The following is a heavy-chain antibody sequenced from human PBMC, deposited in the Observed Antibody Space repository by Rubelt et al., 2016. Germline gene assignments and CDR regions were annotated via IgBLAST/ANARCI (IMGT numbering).Heavy chain of an antibody. J-gene: IGHJ5*02. CDR2: ISAYNGNT. CDR1: GYTFSNYG. V-gene: IGHV1-18*01. Sequence: QVQLVQSGAEVKKPGASVKVSCKASGYTFSNYGISWVRQAPGQGLEWMGWISAYNGNTNYAQRVQGRVTMTTDTATSTAHMELRSLRSDDTAVYYCARASTDFWSGSSNPWGQGVLVTVAS. D-gene: IGHD3-3*01. CDR3: ARASTDFWSGSSNP.